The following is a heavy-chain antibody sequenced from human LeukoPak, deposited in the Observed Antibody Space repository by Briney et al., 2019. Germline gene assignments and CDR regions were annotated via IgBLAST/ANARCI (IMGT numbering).Heavy chain of an antibody. V-gene: IGHV3-72*01. CDR1: GFTFSDHY. Sequence: GGSLRLSCAASGFTFSDHYMDWVRQAPGKGLEWVGRTRNKANSYTTEYAASVKGRFTISRDDSENSLYLQMNSLKTEDTAVYYCASISGYSAYDFDYWGQGTLVTVSS. CDR2: TRNKANSYTT. J-gene: IGHJ4*02. CDR3: ASISGYSAYDFDY. D-gene: IGHD3-22*01.